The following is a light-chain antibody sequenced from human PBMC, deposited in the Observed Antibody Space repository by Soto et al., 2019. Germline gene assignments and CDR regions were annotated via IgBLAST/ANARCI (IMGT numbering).Light chain of an antibody. CDR3: QQYFSYPS. Sequence: AIRMIQSPSSLSASTGDRVTITCRASQGISSYLAWYQQKPGKAPKLLIYAASTLQSGVPSSFSGSGSGTDFTPTISCLHSEDFATYYCQQYFSYPSFGPGPKVDTK. J-gene: IGKJ3*01. CDR1: QGISSY. V-gene: IGKV1-8*01. CDR2: AAS.